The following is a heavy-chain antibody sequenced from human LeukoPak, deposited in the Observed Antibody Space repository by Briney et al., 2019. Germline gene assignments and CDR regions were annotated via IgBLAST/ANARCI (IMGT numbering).Heavy chain of an antibody. Sequence: SQTLSLTCTVSGGSISSGSYYWSWIRQPAGKGLEWIGRIYTSGSTNYNPSLKSRVTISVDTSKNQFPLKLSSVTAADTAVYYCAREWVTSGSYRRFDYWGQGTLVTVSS. D-gene: IGHD1-26*01. J-gene: IGHJ4*02. CDR1: GGSISSGSYY. CDR2: IYTSGST. CDR3: AREWVTSGSYRRFDY. V-gene: IGHV4-61*02.